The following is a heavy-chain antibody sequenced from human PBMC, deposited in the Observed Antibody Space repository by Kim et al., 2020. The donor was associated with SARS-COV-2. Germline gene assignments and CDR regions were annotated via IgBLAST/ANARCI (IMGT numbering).Heavy chain of an antibody. Sequence: GGSLRLSCAASGFTFSSYAMHWVRQAPGKGLEWVAVISYDGSNKYYADSVKGRFTISRDNSKNTLYLQMNSLRAEDTAVYYCARAPYSGSYYVDYWGQGTLVTVSS. CDR2: ISYDGSNK. CDR3: ARAPYSGSYYVDY. CDR1: GFTFSSYA. J-gene: IGHJ4*02. D-gene: IGHD1-26*01. V-gene: IGHV3-30-3*01.